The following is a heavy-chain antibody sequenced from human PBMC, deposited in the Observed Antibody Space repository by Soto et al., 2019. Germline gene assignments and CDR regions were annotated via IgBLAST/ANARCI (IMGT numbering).Heavy chain of an antibody. CDR2: MTGSGATI. CDR1: GFTISTFA. Sequence: QPGGSLRLSCAASGFTISTFAMTWVRQAPGKGLESVCGMTGSGATIHYADSVKGRFTISKDNSRNVLYLQMDYLRDEDTAVYYCAKDAVYNDGLWLMDSWGQGTLVTVSS. CDR3: AKDAVYNDGLWLMDS. J-gene: IGHJ4*02. V-gene: IGHV3-23*01. D-gene: IGHD2-21*01.